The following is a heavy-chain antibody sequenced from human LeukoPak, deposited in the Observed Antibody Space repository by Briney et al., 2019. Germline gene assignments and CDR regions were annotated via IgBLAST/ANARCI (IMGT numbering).Heavy chain of an antibody. Sequence: PGGSLRLSCAASGFTFSSYSMNWVRQAPGKGLEWVSSISSSSSYIYYADSVKGRFTISRDNAKNSLYLRMNSLRAEDTAVYYCARVPSEYYYDSSGYLDAFDIWGQGTTVTVSS. D-gene: IGHD3-22*01. V-gene: IGHV3-21*01. CDR2: ISSSSSYI. J-gene: IGHJ3*02. CDR3: ARVPSEYYYDSSGYLDAFDI. CDR1: GFTFSSYS.